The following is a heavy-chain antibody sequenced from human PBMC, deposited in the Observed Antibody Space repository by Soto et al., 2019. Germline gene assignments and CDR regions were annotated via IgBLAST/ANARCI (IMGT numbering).Heavy chain of an antibody. CDR1: GFTFDDYA. V-gene: IGHV3-9*01. Sequence: EVQLVESGGGLVQPGRSLRLSCAASGFTFDDYAMHWVRQAPGKGLEWVSGISWNSGSIGYADSVKGRFTISRDNAKKSLYLQMNSLRAEDTALYYCAKVNYYYGSGSPTYYFDYWGQGTLVTVSS. CDR2: ISWNSGSI. D-gene: IGHD3-10*01. J-gene: IGHJ4*02. CDR3: AKVNYYYGSGSPTYYFDY.